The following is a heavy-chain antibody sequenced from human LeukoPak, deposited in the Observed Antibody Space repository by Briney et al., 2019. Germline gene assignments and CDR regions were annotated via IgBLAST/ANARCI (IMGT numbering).Heavy chain of an antibody. J-gene: IGHJ4*02. CDR3: AKAAAAPGFDF. CDR1: GFTSSSYA. CDR2: VSGSGDRM. D-gene: IGHD6-13*01. Sequence: GGSLRLSCAASGFTSSSYALNWVRQAPGKGPEWVATVSGSGDRMYHADSVKGRFTISRDNSKNTIYLQMNSLRAEDTALYYCAKAAAAPGFDFWGQGTLVTVSS. V-gene: IGHV3-23*01.